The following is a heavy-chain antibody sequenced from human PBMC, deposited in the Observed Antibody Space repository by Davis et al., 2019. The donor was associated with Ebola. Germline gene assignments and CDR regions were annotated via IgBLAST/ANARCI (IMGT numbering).Heavy chain of an antibody. V-gene: IGHV4-4*02. D-gene: IGHD3-16*02. CDR3: AREHMITFGGVIVENWYFDL. CDR2: IYYSGST. J-gene: IGHJ2*01. Sequence: MPSETLSLTCAVSGGSISSSNWWSWVRQPPGKGLEWIGYIYYSGSTYYNPSLKSRVTISVDTSKNQFSLKLSSVTAADTAVYYCAREHMITFGGVIVENWYFDLWGRGTLVTVSS. CDR1: GGSISSSNW.